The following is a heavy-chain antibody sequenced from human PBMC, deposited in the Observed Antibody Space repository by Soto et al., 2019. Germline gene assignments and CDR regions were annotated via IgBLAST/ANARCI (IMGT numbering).Heavy chain of an antibody. V-gene: IGHV2-5*02. CDR2: IYLDDDK. CDR3: AHTLTTGRRFDF. D-gene: IGHD2-2*01. CDR1: GFSLSATGVG. Sequence: SGPTLVNPTETLTLTCTFSGFSLSATGVGVGWIRQPPGQALEALALIYLDDDKRYSPSLKSRLTITKDTSKNQVVLTMTNVDPVDTATYYGAHTLTTGRRFDFWGQGTLVNVAS. J-gene: IGHJ4*02.